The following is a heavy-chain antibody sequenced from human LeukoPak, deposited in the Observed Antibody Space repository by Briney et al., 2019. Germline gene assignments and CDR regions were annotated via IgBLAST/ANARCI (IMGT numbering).Heavy chain of an antibody. V-gene: IGHV1-69*13. CDR3: ARDHPHCSSTSCFFDY. J-gene: IGHJ4*02. CDR1: GGTFSSYA. D-gene: IGHD2-2*01. Sequence: ASVKVSCKASGGTFSSYAISWVRQAPGQGLEWMGGIIPIFGTATYAQKFQGRVTITADESTSTAYMELSSLRSEDTAVYYCARDHPHCSSTSCFFDYWGQGTLVTVSS. CDR2: IIPIFGTA.